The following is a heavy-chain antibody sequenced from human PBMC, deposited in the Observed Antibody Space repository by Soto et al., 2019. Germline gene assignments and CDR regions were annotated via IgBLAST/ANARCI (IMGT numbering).Heavy chain of an antibody. CDR2: IDNSGDGS. D-gene: IGHD1-20*01. J-gene: IGHJ4*02. Sequence: GGSLRLSCAASGFIFRNHVLNWVRQAPGKGLEWVSAIDNSGDGSFYADSVKGRFIISRDNSKDTVFLHMNNLRLEDTAFYYCVRDYPNDIAGSYFDYWGQGTLVTVSS. CDR1: GFIFRNHV. V-gene: IGHV3-23*01. CDR3: VRDYPNDIAGSYFDY.